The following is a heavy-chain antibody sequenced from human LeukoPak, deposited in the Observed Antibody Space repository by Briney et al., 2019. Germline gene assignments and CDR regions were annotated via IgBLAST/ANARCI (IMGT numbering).Heavy chain of an antibody. CDR2: IYYSGST. CDR3: ARVLNNWFDP. J-gene: IGHJ5*02. V-gene: IGHV4-39*01. Sequence: PSETLSLTCTVSGGSISSSSYYWGWIRQPPGKGLEWIGSIYYSGSTYYNPSLKSRVTISVDTSKNQFSLKLSSVTAADTAVYYCARVLNNWFDPWGQGTMVTVSS. D-gene: IGHD2-15*01. CDR1: GGSISSSSYY.